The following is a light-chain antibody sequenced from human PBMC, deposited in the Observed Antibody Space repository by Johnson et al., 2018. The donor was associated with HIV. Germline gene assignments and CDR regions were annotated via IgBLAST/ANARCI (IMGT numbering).Light chain of an antibody. Sequence: QSVLTQPPSVSAAPGQKVTISCSGSSSNIGNNYVSWYQQLPGTAPKLLIYDNNKRPSGIPDRLSGSKSGTSATLGITGLQTGDEADYYCGTWDSSLSVSYVFGTGTKVTVL. V-gene: IGLV1-51*01. CDR2: DNN. J-gene: IGLJ1*01. CDR1: SSNIGNNY. CDR3: GTWDSSLSVSYV.